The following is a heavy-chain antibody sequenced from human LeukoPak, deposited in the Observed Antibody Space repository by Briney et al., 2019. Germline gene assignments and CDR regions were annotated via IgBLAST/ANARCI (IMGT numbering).Heavy chain of an antibody. V-gene: IGHV4-34*01. CDR3: ARVSSEDYGDLYYFDY. D-gene: IGHD4-17*01. CDR2: INHSGST. CDR1: GGSFSRYY. Sequence: SETLSLTCAVYGGSFSRYYWSWIRQPPGKGLEWIGEINHSGSTNYNPSLKSRVTISVDTSKNQFSLKLSSVTAADTAVYYCARVSSEDYGDLYYFDYWGQGTLVTVSS. J-gene: IGHJ4*02.